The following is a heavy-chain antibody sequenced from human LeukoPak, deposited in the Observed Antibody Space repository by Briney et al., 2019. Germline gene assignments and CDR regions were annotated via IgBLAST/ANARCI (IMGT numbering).Heavy chain of an antibody. CDR2: ISGSGGST. CDR1: GFTFSSYA. CDR3: AKDLRFNYVWEAGF. V-gene: IGHV3-23*01. J-gene: IGHJ4*02. D-gene: IGHD3-16*01. Sequence: GGSLRLSCAASGFTFSSYAMSWVRQAPGKGLEWVSAISGSGGSTYYADSVKGRFTISRDNSKNTLYLQMSSLRAEDTAVYYCAKDLRFNYVWEAGFWGQGTLVTVSS.